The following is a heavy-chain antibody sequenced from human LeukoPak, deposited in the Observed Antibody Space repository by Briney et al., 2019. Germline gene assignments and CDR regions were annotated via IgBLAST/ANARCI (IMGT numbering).Heavy chain of an antibody. CDR3: ASGHPSGADQHSGSYGEDY. J-gene: IGHJ4*02. V-gene: IGHV1-69*04. CDR2: IIPILGIA. CDR1: GGTFSSYA. Sequence: SVKVSCKASGGTFSSYAISWVRQDPGQGLEWMGRIIPILGIANYAQKFQGRVTITADKSTSTAYMELSSLRSEDTAVYYCASGHPSGADQHSGSYGEDYWGQGTLVTVSS. D-gene: IGHD1-26*01.